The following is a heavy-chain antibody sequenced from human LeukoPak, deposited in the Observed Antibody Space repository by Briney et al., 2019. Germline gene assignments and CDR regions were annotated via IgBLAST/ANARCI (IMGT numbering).Heavy chain of an antibody. J-gene: IGHJ4*02. Sequence: SETLSLTCTVSGYSISSGYHWGWIRQPPGKGLEWIGSIYHSGSTYYNPSLKSRVTISVDTSKNQFSLKLRSVTAADTAVYYCAGGTLYYDFWSGYYGSYFDYWGQGTLVTVSS. CDR3: AGGTLYYDFWSGYYGSYFDY. V-gene: IGHV4-38-2*02. CDR1: GYSISSGYH. CDR2: IYHSGST. D-gene: IGHD3-3*01.